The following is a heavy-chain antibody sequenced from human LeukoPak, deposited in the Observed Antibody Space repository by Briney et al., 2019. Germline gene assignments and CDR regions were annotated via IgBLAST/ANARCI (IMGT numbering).Heavy chain of an antibody. CDR2: IFYSGST. Sequence: ASETLSLTCTVSGASISSGVYYWSWIRQHPEKGLEWIGYIFYSGSTYYNPSLKSRVTISVDTSKNQFSLNLSSVTAADTAVYYCARGNHRDGDFGCWFDPWGQGTLVTVSS. CDR3: ARGNHRDGDFGCWFDP. D-gene: IGHD4-17*01. V-gene: IGHV4-31*03. CDR1: GASISSGVYY. J-gene: IGHJ5*02.